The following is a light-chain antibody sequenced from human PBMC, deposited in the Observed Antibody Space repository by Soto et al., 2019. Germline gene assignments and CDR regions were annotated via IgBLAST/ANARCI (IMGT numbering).Light chain of an antibody. CDR1: SSDIGGYNY. J-gene: IGLJ2*01. CDR2: EVS. CDR3: ASYTSRNTVV. Sequence: QSALTQPASVSGSPGQSITISCTGTSSDIGGYNYVSWYQQHPGKAPKLMIYEVSNRPSGVANRFSGSKSGNTASLTISGLQAEDEADYCCASYTSRNTVVFGGGTKLTVL. V-gene: IGLV2-14*01.